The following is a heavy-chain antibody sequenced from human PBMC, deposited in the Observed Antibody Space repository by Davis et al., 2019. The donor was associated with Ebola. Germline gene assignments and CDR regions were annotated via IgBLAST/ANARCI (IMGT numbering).Heavy chain of an antibody. D-gene: IGHD3-16*01. CDR2: ISSRSNYI. Sequence: GESLKISCAASGFTFSSYSINWVRQAPGKGLEWVSSISSRSNYIYYADSVKGRFTISRDNAKNSLFLQMISLRAEDTAVYYCARVDVSSAFDIWGRGTMVTVSS. V-gene: IGHV3-21*01. J-gene: IGHJ3*02. CDR1: GFTFSSYS. CDR3: ARVDVSSAFDI.